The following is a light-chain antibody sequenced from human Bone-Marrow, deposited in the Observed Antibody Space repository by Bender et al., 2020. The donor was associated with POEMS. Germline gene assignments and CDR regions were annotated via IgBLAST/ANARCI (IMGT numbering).Light chain of an antibody. V-gene: IGLV1-40*01. Sequence: QSVLTQPPSVSGAPGQRVTISCTGSSSNTGSGYDINWYQHLPGTAPKLLIYGYNNRPSGVPDRFSGSKSGNTATLTISGTQVMDEDDYYCQAWDSSTVVFGRGTTLTVL. J-gene: IGLJ2*01. CDR3: QAWDSSTVV. CDR2: GYN. CDR1: SSNTGSGYD.